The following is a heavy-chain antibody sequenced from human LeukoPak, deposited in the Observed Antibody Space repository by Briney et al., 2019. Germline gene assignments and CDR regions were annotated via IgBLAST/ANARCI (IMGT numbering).Heavy chain of an antibody. D-gene: IGHD1-26*01. V-gene: IGHV1-18*01. CDR3: ARDRGIVGATTEANDAFDI. J-gene: IGHJ3*02. Sequence: GASVKVSCKASGYTFTSYGISWVRQAPGQGLEWVGWISAYNGNTNYAQKLQGRVTMTTDTSTSTAYMELRSLRSDDTAVYYCARDRGIVGATTEANDAFDIWGQGTMVTVSS. CDR2: ISAYNGNT. CDR1: GYTFTSYG.